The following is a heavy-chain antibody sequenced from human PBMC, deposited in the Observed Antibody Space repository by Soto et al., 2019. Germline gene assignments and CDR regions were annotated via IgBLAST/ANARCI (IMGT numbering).Heavy chain of an antibody. D-gene: IGHD3-10*01. Sequence: EVNLLESGGDVVQPGGSLTLSCGASGFTFDNHAMSWVRQAPGKGLGWVSASSGNAVATYYADSVKGRFTISRDNSNNMVYLQMNRLRAEDTGIYYCVNDAISMVRGTNNWFDPWGQGTLVTVSS. J-gene: IGHJ5*02. CDR1: GFTFDNHA. V-gene: IGHV3-23*01. CDR2: SSGNAVAT. CDR3: VNDAISMVRGTNNWFDP.